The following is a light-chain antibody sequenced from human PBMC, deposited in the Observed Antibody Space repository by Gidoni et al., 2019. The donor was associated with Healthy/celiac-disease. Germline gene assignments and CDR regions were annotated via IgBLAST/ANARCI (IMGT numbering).Light chain of an antibody. CDR3: QQYNSYPLT. J-gene: IGKJ1*01. V-gene: IGKV1-5*03. CDR1: QSISSW. CDR2: TAS. Sequence: DLQMHQSPSPLSASVGERVTITCRASQSISSWLAWYQQKPGKDPKLLIYTASSLESGVPSRFSGSGSGTEFTLTISSLQPDDFATYYCQQYNSYPLTFGQGTKVEIK.